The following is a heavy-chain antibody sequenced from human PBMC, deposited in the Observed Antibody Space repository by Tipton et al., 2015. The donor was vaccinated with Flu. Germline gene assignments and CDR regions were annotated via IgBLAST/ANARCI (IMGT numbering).Heavy chain of an antibody. CDR1: GGTFSSYT. Sequence: QLVQSGPEVKKPGSSVKVSCKASGGTFSSYTINWVRQAPGQGLEWLGRIIPMLDIANYAQKFQGRVTITADKSTSTAYMELSSLRSEDTAMYYCARGGYCSSTTCYKPLDCWGQGTLVTVSS. CDR3: ARGGYCSSTTCYKPLDC. J-gene: IGHJ4*02. D-gene: IGHD2-2*02. CDR2: IIPMLDIA. V-gene: IGHV1-69*09.